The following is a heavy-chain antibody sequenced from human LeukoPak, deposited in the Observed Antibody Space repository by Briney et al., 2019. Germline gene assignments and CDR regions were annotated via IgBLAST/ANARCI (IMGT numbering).Heavy chain of an antibody. Sequence: ASVKVSCKATSRISWVRQAPGQGLAWMGWIGTYGGDTYYAQKFQGRITVTTDTSTSTVYMELRHLRSDDTAVYYCARDLWNFYDDSGYNRDFDSWGQGTLGTVSP. CDR3: ARDLWNFYDDSGYNRDFDS. D-gene: IGHD3-22*01. CDR2: IGTYGGDT. CDR1: TSR. V-gene: IGHV1-18*01. J-gene: IGHJ5*01.